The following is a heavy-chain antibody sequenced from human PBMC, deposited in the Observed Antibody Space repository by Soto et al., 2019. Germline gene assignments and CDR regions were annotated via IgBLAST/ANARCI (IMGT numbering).Heavy chain of an antibody. CDR2: ISGSGGST. D-gene: IGHD6-13*01. J-gene: IGHJ6*02. Sequence: HPVCSLRLSCSASGFTFSSYAMSWFRQAPGKGLEWVSAISGSGGSTYYADSVKGRFTISRDNSKNTLYLQMNSLRAEDTAVYYCAKDWISSWYVESYSGIDSCAQGTTITV. V-gene: IGHV3-23*01. CDR1: GFTFSSYA. CDR3: AKDWISSWYVESYSGIDS.